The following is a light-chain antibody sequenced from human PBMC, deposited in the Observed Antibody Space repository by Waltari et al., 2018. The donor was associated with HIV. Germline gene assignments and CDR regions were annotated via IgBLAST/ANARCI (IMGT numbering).Light chain of an antibody. CDR1: QCISSW. J-gene: IGKJ1*01. V-gene: IGKV1-5*03. CDR2: KAS. Sequence: DIQMTQSPSTLSASVGDRVTITCRASQCISSWLAWYQQKPGEAPKLLIYKASSLQSGVPARFSGRESATEITLTISSLQPNDYGTYYDQQSRTFGQGTKVDIK. CDR3: QQSRT.